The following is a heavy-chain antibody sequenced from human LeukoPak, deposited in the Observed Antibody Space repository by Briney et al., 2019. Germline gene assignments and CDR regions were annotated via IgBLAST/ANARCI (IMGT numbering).Heavy chain of an antibody. CDR3: AREQPRRDGYNLISTDAFDI. Sequence: SVKVSCKTSGYTFTGYYMFWVRQAPGQGLEWMGRIIPILGIANYAQKFQGRVTITADESTSTAYMELSSLRSEDTAVYYCAREQPRRDGYNLISTDAFDIWGQGTMVTVSS. V-gene: IGHV1-69*04. CDR2: IIPILGIA. D-gene: IGHD5-24*01. CDR1: GYTFTGYY. J-gene: IGHJ3*02.